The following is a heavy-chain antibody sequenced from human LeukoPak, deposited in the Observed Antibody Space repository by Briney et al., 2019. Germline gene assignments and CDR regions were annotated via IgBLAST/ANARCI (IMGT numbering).Heavy chain of an antibody. J-gene: IGHJ4*02. Sequence: GGSLRLSCAASGFTFSSYAMSWVRQAPGKGLEWVSAISGSGGSTYYADSVKGRFTISRDNSKNTLYLQMNSPRVEDTAIYYCARRGYSFGTFDYWGQGTLVTVSS. CDR2: ISGSGGST. V-gene: IGHV3-23*01. D-gene: IGHD5-18*01. CDR1: GFTFSSYA. CDR3: ARRGYSFGTFDY.